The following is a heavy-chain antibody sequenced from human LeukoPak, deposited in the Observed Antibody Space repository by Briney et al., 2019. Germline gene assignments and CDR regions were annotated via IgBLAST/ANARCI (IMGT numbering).Heavy chain of an antibody. Sequence: PGGSLRLSCAASGFTVSNNYMSWVRQAPGKGLEWVSIIYSGGSTFYADSVKGRFTISRDISKNTLYLQMNSLRAEDTAVYYCVKDLGDYYDSSGYYLTGYFQHWGQGTLVTVSS. J-gene: IGHJ1*01. CDR2: IYSGGST. CDR1: GFTVSNNY. V-gene: IGHV3-53*01. CDR3: VKDLGDYYDSSGYYLTGYFQH. D-gene: IGHD3-22*01.